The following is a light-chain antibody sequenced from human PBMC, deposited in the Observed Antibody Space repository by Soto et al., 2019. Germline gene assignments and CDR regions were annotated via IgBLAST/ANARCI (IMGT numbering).Light chain of an antibody. CDR1: QSLSSNY. V-gene: IGKV3-20*01. CDR3: QQYGSSPWT. J-gene: IGKJ1*01. CDR2: RAS. Sequence: EIVLTQSPGTLSLSPGARATLSCRASQSLSSNYLAWYQQKAGQTPRLLLYRASSRAPGIPDRFSGRGSGTDFTLTISRVEPEDFGVYYCQQYGSSPWTFGQGTKVDIK.